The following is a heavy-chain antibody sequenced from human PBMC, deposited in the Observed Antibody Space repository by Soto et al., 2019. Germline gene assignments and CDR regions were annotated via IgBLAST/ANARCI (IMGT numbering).Heavy chain of an antibody. J-gene: IGHJ4*02. CDR3: ARAHYDFWSGFDRRGQYYFDY. CDR1: GGSISSSSYY. D-gene: IGHD3-3*01. Sequence: PSETLSLTCTVSGGSISSSSYYWGWIRQPPGKGLEWIGSIYYSGSTNYNPSLKSRVTISVDTSKNQFSLKLSSVTAADTAVYYCARAHYDFWSGFDRRGQYYFDYWGQGTLVTVSS. V-gene: IGHV4-39*07. CDR2: IYYSGST.